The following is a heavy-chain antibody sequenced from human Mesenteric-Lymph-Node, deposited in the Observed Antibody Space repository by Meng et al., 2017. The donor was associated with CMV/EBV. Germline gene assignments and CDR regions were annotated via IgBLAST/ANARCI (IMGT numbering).Heavy chain of an antibody. CDR3: ARGTWAAAPSDY. J-gene: IGHJ4*02. CDR1: GGSVSSGSYY. D-gene: IGHD6-13*01. Sequence: SETLSLTCTVSGGSVSSGSYYWSWIRQPPGKGLEFIGYIYYSGNTNYNPSLMSRVTTSLDTSKNHFSLKLSSVTAADTAVYYCARGTWAAAPSDYWGQGILVTVSS. V-gene: IGHV4-61*03. CDR2: IYYSGNT.